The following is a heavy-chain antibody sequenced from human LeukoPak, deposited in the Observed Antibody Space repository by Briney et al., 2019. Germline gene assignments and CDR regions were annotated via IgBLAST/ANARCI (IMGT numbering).Heavy chain of an antibody. V-gene: IGHV3-9*01. CDR2: ISWNSGSI. Sequence: PGGSLRLSCAASGFTFDDYAMHWVRQAPGKGLEWVSGISWNSGSIGYADSVKGRFTISRDNAKNSLYLQMNSLRAEDTALYYCAKDPSHDYGDFYFDYWGQGTLVTASS. D-gene: IGHD4-17*01. CDR3: AKDPSHDYGDFYFDY. CDR1: GFTFDDYA. J-gene: IGHJ4*02.